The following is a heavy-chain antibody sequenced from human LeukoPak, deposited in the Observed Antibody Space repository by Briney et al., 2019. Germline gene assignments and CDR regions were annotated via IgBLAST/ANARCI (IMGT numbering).Heavy chain of an antibody. Sequence: GGSLRLSCTASGFTLTRYGMHWVRQAPGKGLEWVAFIQYDESNKYYADSVKGRFTFSRDNSKNTMYLQMISLRAEDTAVYFCAKSPIAAPRYNFMDVWGKGTMVIVSS. D-gene: IGHD6-13*01. CDR2: IQYDESNK. CDR1: GFTLTRYG. CDR3: AKSPIAAPRYNFMDV. V-gene: IGHV3-30*02. J-gene: IGHJ6*03.